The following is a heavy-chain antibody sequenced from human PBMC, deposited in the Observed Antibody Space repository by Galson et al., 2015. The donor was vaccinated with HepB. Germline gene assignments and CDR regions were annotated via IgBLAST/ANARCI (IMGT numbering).Heavy chain of an antibody. D-gene: IGHD6-19*01. CDR2: ISYDGSNK. CDR3: AKDPYLYSALAGTMAGFDY. J-gene: IGHJ4*02. V-gene: IGHV3-30*18. CDR1: GFTFSNHG. Sequence: SLRLSCAASGFTFSNHGMHWVRQAPGKGLEWVAVISYDGSNKYYADSVKGRFTISRDNSKNTLYLQMNSLRAEDTALCYCAKDPYLYSALAGTMAGFDYWGQGTLVTVSS.